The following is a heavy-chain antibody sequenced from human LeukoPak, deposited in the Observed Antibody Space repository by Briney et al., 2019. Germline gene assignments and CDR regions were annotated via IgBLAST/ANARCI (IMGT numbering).Heavy chain of an antibody. CDR2: ISSSGAKK. J-gene: IGHJ4*02. Sequence: SGGSLRLSCAASGFSFSTHAMHWVRQAPGRGLEYVSGISSSGAKKYYGDSVKGRFTITRDNSNNMVHLQMSSLRAEDMAVYYCARQSGNVESCFEGTFGYWGQGTLVTVSS. D-gene: IGHD2-15*01. CDR1: GFSFSTHA. V-gene: IGHV3-64*02. CDR3: ARQSGNVESCFEGTFGY.